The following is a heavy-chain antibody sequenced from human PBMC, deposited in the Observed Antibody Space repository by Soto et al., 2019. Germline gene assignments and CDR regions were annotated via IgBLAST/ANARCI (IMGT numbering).Heavy chain of an antibody. J-gene: IGHJ3*02. Sequence: PGGSLRLSCAASGFTFSSYAMSWVRQAPGKGLEWVSGISGSGVSTYYADSVKGRFTISRDISKNTLYLQMNSLRAEDTAVYYCAKVYYILTGYSPGAFDIWGQGTMVTVSS. CDR2: ISGSGVST. CDR1: GFTFSSYA. CDR3: AKVYYILTGYSPGAFDI. V-gene: IGHV3-23*01. D-gene: IGHD3-9*01.